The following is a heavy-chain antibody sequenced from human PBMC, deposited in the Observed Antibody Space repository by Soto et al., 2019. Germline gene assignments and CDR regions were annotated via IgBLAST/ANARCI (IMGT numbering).Heavy chain of an antibody. Sequence: PGGSLRLFCAASGFTFDDHGMTWVRQAPGKGLEWVSGITWNGATTGYADSVKGRFTISRDNAKNSLYLQMNSLRVEDTALYYCARDGGVVVAVDAFDVWGQGTMVTVSS. J-gene: IGHJ3*01. CDR3: ARDGGVVVAVDAFDV. D-gene: IGHD6-19*01. CDR1: GFTFDDHG. CDR2: ITWNGATT. V-gene: IGHV3-20*04.